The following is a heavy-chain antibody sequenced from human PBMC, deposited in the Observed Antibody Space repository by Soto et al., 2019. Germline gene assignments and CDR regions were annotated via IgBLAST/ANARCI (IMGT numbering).Heavy chain of an antibody. CDR1: GYTFSDYG. V-gene: IGHV1-8*02. CDR2: MNTNNGNT. Sequence: ASVKVSCKTSGYTFSDYGVSWVRQAPGQGLEWMGWMNTNNGNTRYAQKFQGRVTMTRDTSISTAYMELSSLTSEDTAVYYCAKGPRNWGFDHWGQGTLVTVSS. J-gene: IGHJ4*02. CDR3: AKGPRNWGFDH. D-gene: IGHD7-27*01.